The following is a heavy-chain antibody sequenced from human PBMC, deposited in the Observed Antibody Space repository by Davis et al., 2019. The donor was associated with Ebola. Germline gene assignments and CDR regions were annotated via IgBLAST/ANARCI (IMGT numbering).Heavy chain of an antibody. CDR3: ARDEWLVRGNFDY. J-gene: IGHJ4*02. D-gene: IGHD6-19*01. CDR1: GGSISSSSYY. V-gene: IGHV4-39*07. CDR2: IYHSGST. Sequence: GSLRLSCTVSGGSISSSSYYWGWIRQPPGKGLEWIGSIYHSGSTNYNPSLKSRVTISVDKSKNQFSLKLSSVTAADTAVYYCARDEWLVRGNFDYWGQGTLVTVSS.